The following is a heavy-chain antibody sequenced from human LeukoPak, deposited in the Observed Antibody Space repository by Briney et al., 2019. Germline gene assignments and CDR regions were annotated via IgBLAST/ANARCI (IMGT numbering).Heavy chain of an antibody. CDR3: ARQYCSGGSCVPYYYGMDV. CDR1: GYSFTNYW. V-gene: IGHV5-51*01. D-gene: IGHD2-15*01. Sequence: GESLKISCKGSGYSFTNYWIGWARQMPGKGLEWMGITYPGDSDTRYSPSFQGQVTISADKSISTAYLQWSSLKASDTAMYYCARQYCSGGSCVPYYYGMDVWGQGTTVTVSS. J-gene: IGHJ6*02. CDR2: TYPGDSDT.